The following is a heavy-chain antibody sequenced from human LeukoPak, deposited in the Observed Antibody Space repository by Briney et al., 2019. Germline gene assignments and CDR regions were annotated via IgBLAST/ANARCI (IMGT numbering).Heavy chain of an antibody. CDR3: ARAILTGYSYGMDV. Sequence: SETLSLTCTVSGGSISSYYWSWIRQPPGKGLEWIGYIYYSGSTNYNPSLKSRVTISVDTSKNQFSLKLSSVTAADTAVYYCARAILTGYSYGMDVWGQGTTVTVSS. CDR2: IYYSGST. CDR1: GGSISSYY. D-gene: IGHD3-9*01. J-gene: IGHJ6*02. V-gene: IGHV4-59*01.